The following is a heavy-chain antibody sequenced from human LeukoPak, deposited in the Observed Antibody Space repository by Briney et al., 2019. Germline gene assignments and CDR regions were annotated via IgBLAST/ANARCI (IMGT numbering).Heavy chain of an antibody. D-gene: IGHD6-19*01. J-gene: IGHJ4*02. CDR2: IYPGDSDT. Sequence: GESLKISCKGSGYSFTSYWIGWVRQMPGKGLEWMGIIYPGDSDTRYSPSFQGQVTISADKSISTAYLQWSSLKASDTAMYYCARSGHGYSSGWYVGDFDYWGQGTLVTVSS. V-gene: IGHV5-51*01. CDR1: GYSFTSYW. CDR3: ARSGHGYSSGWYVGDFDY.